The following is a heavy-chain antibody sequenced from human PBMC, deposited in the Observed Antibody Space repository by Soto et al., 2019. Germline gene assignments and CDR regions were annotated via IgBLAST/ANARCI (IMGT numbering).Heavy chain of an antibody. CDR1: WGTISDIGC. CDR2: IYHSGST. J-gene: IGHJ4*02. D-gene: IGHD5-18*01. CDR3: ARRSDTAMVTGFDY. V-gene: IGHV4-4*02. Sequence: PSQTLRHTYTVAWGTISDIGCRRIIRQHPGKGLEWIGEIYHSGSTNYNPSLKSRVTISVDKSKNQFSLKLSSVTAADTAVYYCARRSDTAMVTGFDYWGQGTLVTVSS.